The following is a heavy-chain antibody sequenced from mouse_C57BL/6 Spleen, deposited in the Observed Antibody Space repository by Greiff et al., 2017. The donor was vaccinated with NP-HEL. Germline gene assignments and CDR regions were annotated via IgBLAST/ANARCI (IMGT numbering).Heavy chain of an antibody. Sequence: QVQLKESGPELVKPGASVKISCKASGYAFSSSWMNWVKQRPGKGLEWIGRIYPGDGDTNYNGKFKGKATLTADKSSSTAYMQLSSLTSEDSAVYFCATLLWGAYWGQGTLVTVSA. V-gene: IGHV1-82*01. J-gene: IGHJ3*01. D-gene: IGHD2-1*01. CDR3: ATLLWGAY. CDR1: GYAFSSSW. CDR2: IYPGDGDT.